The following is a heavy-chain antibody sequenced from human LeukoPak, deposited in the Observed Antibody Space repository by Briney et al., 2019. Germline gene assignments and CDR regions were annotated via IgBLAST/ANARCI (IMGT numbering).Heavy chain of an antibody. CDR3: ATFPTAYSSSQGALTS. V-gene: IGHV1-24*01. Sequence: ASVKVSCKVSGYTLTELSMHWVRQAPGKGLEWMGGFGPEDGETIYAQKFQGRVTMTEDTSTDTAYMELSSLRSEDTAVYYCATFPTAYSSSQGALTSWGQGTLVTVSS. J-gene: IGHJ5*02. CDR1: GYTLTELS. D-gene: IGHD6-13*01. CDR2: FGPEDGET.